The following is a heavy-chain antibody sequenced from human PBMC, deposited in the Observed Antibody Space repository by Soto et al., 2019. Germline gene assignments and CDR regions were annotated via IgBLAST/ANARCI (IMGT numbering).Heavy chain of an antibody. CDR3: AMVDNVTPTPQDV. Sequence: QVQLVQSGDEVRKPGSSVKLSCKASGYIFVNYGIAWVRQAPGQGLEWMGWISPYSGNTHYASKVQGRLTMTTDTSTSTAYMDLGSLTSDDTAVYYCAMVDNVTPTPQDVWGQGTTVTVSS. D-gene: IGHD5-12*01. J-gene: IGHJ6*02. CDR2: ISPYSGNT. CDR1: GYIFVNYG. V-gene: IGHV1-18*01.